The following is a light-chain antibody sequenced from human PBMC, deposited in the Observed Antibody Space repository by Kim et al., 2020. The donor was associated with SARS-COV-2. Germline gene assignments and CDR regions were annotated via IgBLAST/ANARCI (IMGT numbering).Light chain of an antibody. V-gene: IGLV3-19*01. J-gene: IGLJ3*02. CDR1: SLRSYY. CDR3: NSRDSSGNHLLV. CDR2: GKN. Sequence: SSELTQDPAVSVALGQTVRITCQGDSLRSYYASWYQQKPGQAPVLVLYGKNNRPSWIPDRFSGSSSGNTASLTITGAQAEDEADYYCNSRDSSGNHLLVFGGGTKLTVL.